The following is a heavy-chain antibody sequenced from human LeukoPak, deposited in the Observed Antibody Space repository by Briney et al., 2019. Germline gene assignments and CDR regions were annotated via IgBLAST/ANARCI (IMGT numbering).Heavy chain of an antibody. V-gene: IGHV3-11*06. CDR1: GFIFTDYY. CDR3: ARGRLSSGWYDD. CDR2: IDSGSTST. D-gene: IGHD6-19*01. J-gene: IGHJ4*02. Sequence: PGGSLILSCAASGFIFTDYYMSWVRQAPGRGLEWVSFIDSGSTSTKYADSVKGRFSISRDNAKNTLYLHMNSLRAEDTAVHYCARGRLSSGWYDDWGQGTLVTVSS.